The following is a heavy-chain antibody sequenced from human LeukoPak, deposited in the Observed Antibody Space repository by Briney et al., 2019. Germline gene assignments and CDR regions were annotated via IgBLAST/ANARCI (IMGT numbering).Heavy chain of an antibody. CDR3: ARGRTSSWYFDY. D-gene: IGHD6-13*01. J-gene: IGHJ4*01. CDR2: ISPTSGYI. CDR1: GFTFSSYA. V-gene: IGHV3-21*01. Sequence: GGSLRLSCAASGFTFSSYAMIWVRKAPGKGLEWVSSISPTSGYIYYADSVKGRLTISRDNAKNSLYLQMNSLRDEDTAVYYCARGRTSSWYFDYWGRGTLVTVSS.